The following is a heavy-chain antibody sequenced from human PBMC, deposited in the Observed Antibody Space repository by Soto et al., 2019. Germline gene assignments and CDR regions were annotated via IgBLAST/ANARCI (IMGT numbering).Heavy chain of an antibody. D-gene: IGHD4-17*01. J-gene: IGHJ5*02. CDR3: ARGWGPYGGNINWFDP. CDR1: GGSISSGGYP. V-gene: IGHV4-30-2*01. Sequence: SETLSLTCAVSGGSISSGGYPWSWIRQPPXKGLEWIGYIYHSGSTYYNPSLKSRVTISVDRSKNQFSLKLSSVTAADTAVYYCARGWGPYGGNINWFDPWGQGTPGHRLL. CDR2: IYHSGST.